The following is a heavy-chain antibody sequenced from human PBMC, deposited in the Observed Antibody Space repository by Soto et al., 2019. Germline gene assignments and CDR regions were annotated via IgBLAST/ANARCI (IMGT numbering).Heavy chain of an antibody. J-gene: IGHJ4*02. D-gene: IGHD3-16*02. V-gene: IGHV4-59*01. CDR3: ARMRGLGEISPYFDY. Sequence: QVQLQESGPGLVKPSETLSLTCSISGGSISDYQWSWIRQPPGKGLEWIGYIYYSGRTNYNPSLKSRVTISLDTSTKQFSLRLRSVTAADTAVYYCARMRGLGEISPYFDYWCQGALVTVSS. CDR1: GGSISDYQ. CDR2: IYYSGRT.